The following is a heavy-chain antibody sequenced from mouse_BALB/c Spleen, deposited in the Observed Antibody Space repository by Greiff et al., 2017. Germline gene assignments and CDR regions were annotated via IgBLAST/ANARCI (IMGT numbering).Heavy chain of an antibody. V-gene: IGHV1-39*01. CDR3: ARVTTGPNWYFDV. CDR1: GYSFTDYI. CDR2: INPYYGST. D-gene: IGHD1-1*01. Sequence: VQLQQTGPELVKPGASVKISCKASGYSFTDYIMLWVKQSHGKSLEWIGNINPYYGSTSYNLKFKGKATLTVDKSSSTAYMQLNSLTSEDSAVYYCARVTTGPNWYFDVWGAGTTVTVSS. J-gene: IGHJ1*01.